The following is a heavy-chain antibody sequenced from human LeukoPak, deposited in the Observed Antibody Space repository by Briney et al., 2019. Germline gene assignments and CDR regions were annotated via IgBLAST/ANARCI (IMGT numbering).Heavy chain of an antibody. V-gene: IGHV3-13*01. CDR2: IGSAGDT. D-gene: IGHD1-1*01. J-gene: IGHJ6*02. CDR3: ARAVGWVGRRGGMDV. Sequence: PGGSLRLSCAASGFIFGSYDFHWVRQRPGESLEWVSVIGSAGDTEYADSVRGRFTISREDVRNSLYLQMNSLRAGDTAVYYCARAVGWVGRRGGMDVWGQGTTVTVSS. CDR1: GFIFGSYD.